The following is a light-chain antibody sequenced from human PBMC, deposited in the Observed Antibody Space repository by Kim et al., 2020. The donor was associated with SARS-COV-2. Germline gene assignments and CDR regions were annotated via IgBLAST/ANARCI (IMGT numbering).Light chain of an antibody. CDR1: QSVSSY. CDR2: DAS. Sequence: EIVLTQSPATLSLSPGERATLSCRTSQSVSSYLAWYQQKPGQAPRLLIYDASNRATGIPVRFSGSGSGTDFTLIISSLEPEDFAVYYCQQRSNWPLTFGGGTKLEIK. CDR3: QQRSNWPLT. J-gene: IGKJ4*01. V-gene: IGKV3-11*01.